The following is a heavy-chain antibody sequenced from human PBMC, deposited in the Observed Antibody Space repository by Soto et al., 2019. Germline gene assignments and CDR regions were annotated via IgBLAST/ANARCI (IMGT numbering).Heavy chain of an antibody. CDR3: ARGVKYGAYSRWFDP. D-gene: IGHD4-17*01. V-gene: IGHV1-8*01. Sequence: QVQLVQSGAEVRKPGASVKVSCKASGYTFTSYDINWVRQATGQGLEYLGWMSPNSGNTGYVQKFQGRVTMTWDTSITTAYMELSSLRSEDTAVYFCARGVKYGAYSRWFDPWGQGTLVPVSS. CDR2: MSPNSGNT. CDR1: GYTFTSYD. J-gene: IGHJ5*02.